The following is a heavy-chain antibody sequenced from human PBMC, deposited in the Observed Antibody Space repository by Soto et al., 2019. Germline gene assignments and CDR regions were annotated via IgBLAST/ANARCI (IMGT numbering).Heavy chain of an antibody. Sequence: EVQLVESGGGLVQPGGSPRLSCAASGFSFSNYWMSWVRQAPGKGLEWVANIKQDGSEKYYVDSVKGRFTISRDNAKNSLYLQMNTLRAEDTAVYYCARDGSGYVGVFHWGQGTLVTVSS. CDR2: IKQDGSEK. D-gene: IGHD5-12*01. CDR3: ARDGSGYVGVFH. CDR1: GFSFSNYW. V-gene: IGHV3-7*01. J-gene: IGHJ4*02.